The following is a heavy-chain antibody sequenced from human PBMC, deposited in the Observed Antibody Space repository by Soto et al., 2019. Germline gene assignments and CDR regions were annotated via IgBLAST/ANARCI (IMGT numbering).Heavy chain of an antibody. D-gene: IGHD3-3*01. CDR1: GFTFSSYA. V-gene: IGHV3-23*01. CDR2: ISGSGGST. J-gene: IGHJ6*03. Sequence: GGSLRLSCAASGFTFSSYAMSWVRQAPGKGLEWVSAISGSGGSTYYADSVKGRFTISRDNSKNTLYLQMNSLRAEDTAVYYCANNPQFLEWLTALYYYYYMDVWGKGTMVTVSS. CDR3: ANNPQFLEWLTALYYYYYMDV.